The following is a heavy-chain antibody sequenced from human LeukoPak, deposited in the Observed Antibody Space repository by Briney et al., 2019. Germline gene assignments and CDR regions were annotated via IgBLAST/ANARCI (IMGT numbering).Heavy chain of an antibody. Sequence: GGSLRLSCAASGFTFSRHGMNWVRQAPGKGLEWVSFIDTTSSYIYYADSMKGRFTISRDNAKDSLYLEMNSLRAEDTAVYYCARGRSITILRGVAISDGFDMWGQGTMVIVSS. CDR2: IDTTSSYI. CDR1: GFTFSRHG. D-gene: IGHD3-10*01. V-gene: IGHV3-21*04. J-gene: IGHJ3*02. CDR3: ARGRSITILRGVAISDGFDM.